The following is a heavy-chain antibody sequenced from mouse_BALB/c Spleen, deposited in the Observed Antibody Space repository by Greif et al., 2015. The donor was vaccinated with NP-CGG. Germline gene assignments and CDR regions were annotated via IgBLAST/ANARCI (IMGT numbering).Heavy chain of an antibody. D-gene: IGHD1-1*01. V-gene: IGHV14-1*02. Sequence: EVQLQQSGAEVVRPGALVKLSCKASGFNIKDYYMHWVKQRPEQGLEWIGWIDPEHGNTIYDPKFQGKASITADTSSNTAYLQLSSLTSEDTAVYYCARGDYYGSSLAWFAYWGQGTLVTVSA. CDR3: ARGDYYGSSLAWFAY. CDR1: GFNIKDYY. CDR2: IDPEHGNT. J-gene: IGHJ3*01.